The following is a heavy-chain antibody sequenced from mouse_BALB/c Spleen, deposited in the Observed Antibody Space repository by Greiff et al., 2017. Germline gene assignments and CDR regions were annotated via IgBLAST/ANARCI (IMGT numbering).Heavy chain of an antibody. CDR3: ASPYSSGYIYAMDY. Sequence: VQLQQSGAELVRPGSSVKISCKASGYAFSSYWMNWVKQRPGQGLEWIGQIYPGDGDTNYNGKFKGKATLTADKSSSTAYMQLSSLTSEDSAVYFCASPYSSGYIYAMDYWGQGTSVTVSS. CDR1: GYAFSSYW. V-gene: IGHV1-80*01. CDR2: IYPGDGDT. J-gene: IGHJ4*01. D-gene: IGHD3-2*02.